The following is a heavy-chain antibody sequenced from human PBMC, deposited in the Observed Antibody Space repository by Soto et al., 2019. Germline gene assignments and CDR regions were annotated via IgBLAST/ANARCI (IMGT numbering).Heavy chain of an antibody. J-gene: IGHJ3*01. CDR2: VYPDDSDT. Sequence: XESLKVTCQTSGNSFNTYLVGWVLQVPGEGLEWMGIVYPDDSDTRYSPSFQGQVTVSVDRSISAAYLQWNSLKASDTALYYCVRHRPRGYNYNFDAFDFCGQGTMVTVSS. CDR3: VRHRPRGYNYNFDAFDF. CDR1: GNSFNTYL. V-gene: IGHV5-51*01. D-gene: IGHD5-18*01.